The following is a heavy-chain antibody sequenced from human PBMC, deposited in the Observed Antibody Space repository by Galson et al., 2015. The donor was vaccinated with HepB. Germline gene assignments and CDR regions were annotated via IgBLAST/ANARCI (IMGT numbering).Heavy chain of an antibody. D-gene: IGHD4-17*01. CDR2: ISSSSSYI. V-gene: IGHV3-21*01. CDR1: GFTFSSYS. Sequence: SLRLSCAASGFTFSSYSMNWVRQAPGKGPEWVSSISSSSSYIYYADSVKGRFTISRDNAKNSLYLQMNSLRAEDTAVYYCARVSEDGDYFDYWGQGTLVTVSS. J-gene: IGHJ4*02. CDR3: ARVSEDGDYFDY.